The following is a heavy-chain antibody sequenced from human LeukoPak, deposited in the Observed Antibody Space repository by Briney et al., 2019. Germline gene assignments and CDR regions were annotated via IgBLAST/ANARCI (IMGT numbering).Heavy chain of an antibody. Sequence: SETLSLTCAVYGGSFSGYYWSWIRQPPGKGLEWIGEINHSGSTNYNPSLKSRVTISVDTSKNQFSLKLRSVTAADTAVYYCARGYCSGGSCYSGMCFDYWGQGTLVTVSS. CDR2: INHSGST. V-gene: IGHV4-34*01. CDR1: GGSFSGYY. CDR3: ARGYCSGGSCYSGMCFDY. J-gene: IGHJ4*02. D-gene: IGHD2-15*01.